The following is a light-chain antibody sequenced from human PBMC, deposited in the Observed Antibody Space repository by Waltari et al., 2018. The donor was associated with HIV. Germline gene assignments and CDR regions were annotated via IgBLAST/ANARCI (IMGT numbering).Light chain of an antibody. J-gene: IGKJ4*01. CDR3: QQYCSPRPT. V-gene: IGKV4-1*01. Sequence: DILMTQSPNSLAVSLGERATINCRSSQTVVYSSNSPNCLAWYHQKPGQSPELLIYWASTRASGVPDRFSGSGSGTDFSLTISTLQTDDVAVYYCQQYCSPRPTFGGGTKVEIK. CDR1: QTVVYSSNSPNC. CDR2: WAS.